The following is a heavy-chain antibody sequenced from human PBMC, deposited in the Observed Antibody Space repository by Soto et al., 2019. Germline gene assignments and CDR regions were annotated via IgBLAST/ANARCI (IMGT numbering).Heavy chain of an antibody. D-gene: IGHD6-19*01. J-gene: IGHJ4*02. CDR1: GFTFSTYW. V-gene: IGHV3-7*05. CDR3: ASRYLEYCDSAWCSAPYDW. CDR2: IKQDGSEK. Sequence: GGSLRLSCAASGFTFSTYWMSWVRQAPGKELEWVANIKQDGSEKYYVDSVKGRFTISRDNTKKSLYLQMNSLRAEDTAVYYCASRYLEYCDSAWCSAPYDWWGQGTLVTVSS.